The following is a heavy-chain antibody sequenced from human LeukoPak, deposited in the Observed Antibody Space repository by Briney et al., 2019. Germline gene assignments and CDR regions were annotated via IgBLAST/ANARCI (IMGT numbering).Heavy chain of an antibody. CDR3: ARIRYSGYDSYYFDY. V-gene: IGHV4-39*01. D-gene: IGHD5-12*01. CDR1: GASISGSGYY. CDR2: IYYSGST. Sequence: PSETPSLACAVSGASISGSGYYWGWIRQPPGKGLEWIGNIYYSGSTYYDPSLKSRVTISVDTSKNQFSLRLSSVTAADTALYYCARIRYSGYDSYYFDYWGQGTLVTVSS. J-gene: IGHJ4*02.